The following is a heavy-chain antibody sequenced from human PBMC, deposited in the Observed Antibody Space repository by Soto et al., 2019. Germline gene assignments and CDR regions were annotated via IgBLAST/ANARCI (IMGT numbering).Heavy chain of an antibody. Sequence: GGSLRLSCAASGFTFNSYGMHWVRQGPGNGLEWVAFISYDSTKTYYADSVKGRFTISRDNSNSALYVQMNSLTGEDTAVYYCARTRSAWSDFHYYSLDVWGQGTTVTAP. CDR1: GFTFNSYG. D-gene: IGHD1-26*01. CDR3: ARTRSAWSDFHYYSLDV. J-gene: IGHJ6*02. CDR2: ISYDSTKT. V-gene: IGHV3-30*03.